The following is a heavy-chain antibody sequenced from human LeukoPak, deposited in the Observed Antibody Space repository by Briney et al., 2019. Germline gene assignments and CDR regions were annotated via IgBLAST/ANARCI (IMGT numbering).Heavy chain of an antibody. J-gene: IGHJ4*02. CDR2: INSDGSST. Sequence: GGSLRLSCAASGFTFDDYGMSWVRQAPGKGLVWVSRINSDGSSTSYADSVKGRFTISRDNAKNTLYLQMNSLRAEDTAVYYCARGSVGGSYDWGQGTLVTVSS. V-gene: IGHV3-74*01. CDR1: GFTFDDYG. D-gene: IGHD1-26*01. CDR3: ARGSVGGSYD.